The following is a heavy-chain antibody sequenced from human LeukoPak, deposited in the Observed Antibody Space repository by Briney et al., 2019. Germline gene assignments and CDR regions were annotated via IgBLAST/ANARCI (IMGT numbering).Heavy chain of an antibody. J-gene: IGHJ3*02. Sequence: GASVKVSCKASGGTFSSYAISWLRQPPGQGLEWMGGIIPIFGTANYAQKFQGRVTITTDESTSTAYMELSSLRSEDTAVYYCARLGQYDAFDIWGQGTMVTVSS. CDR3: ARLGQYDAFDI. D-gene: IGHD3-16*01. V-gene: IGHV1-69*05. CDR1: GGTFSSYA. CDR2: IIPIFGTA.